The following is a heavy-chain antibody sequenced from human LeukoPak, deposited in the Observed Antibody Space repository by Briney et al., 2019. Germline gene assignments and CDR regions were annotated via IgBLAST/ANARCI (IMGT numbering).Heavy chain of an antibody. J-gene: IGHJ6*02. CDR2: IYSGGST. CDR3: ARDLPDYGDYYYYGMDV. CDR1: GFTFSRYG. D-gene: IGHD4-17*01. Sequence: GGSLRLSCSASGFTFSRYGMHWVRQAPGKGLEWVSVIYSGGSTYYADSVKGRFTISRDNSKNTLYLQMNSLRAEDTAVYYCARDLPDYGDYYYYGMDVWGQGTTVTVSS. V-gene: IGHV3-NL1*01.